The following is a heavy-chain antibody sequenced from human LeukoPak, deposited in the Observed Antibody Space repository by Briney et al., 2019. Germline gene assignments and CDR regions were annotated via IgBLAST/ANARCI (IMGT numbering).Heavy chain of an antibody. CDR2: IYYSGST. CDR1: GGSISSYY. Sequence: TTSETLSLTCTVSGGSISSYYWSWIRQPPGKGLEWIGYIYYSGSTNYNPSLKSRVTISVDTSKNQFSLKLSSVTAADTAVYYCARGFYGSGSYSPPYYYMDVWGKGTTVTISS. D-gene: IGHD3-10*01. V-gene: IGHV4-59*01. CDR3: ARGFYGSGSYSPPYYYMDV. J-gene: IGHJ6*03.